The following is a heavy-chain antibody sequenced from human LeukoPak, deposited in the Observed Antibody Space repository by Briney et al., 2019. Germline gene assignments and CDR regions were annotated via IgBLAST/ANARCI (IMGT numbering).Heavy chain of an antibody. D-gene: IGHD3-9*01. CDR1: GYTFTSYG. CDR3: AKDWHILTGRNCFDP. J-gene: IGHJ5*02. Sequence: GASVKVSCKASGYTFTSYGISWVRQAPGQGLEWMGWVTSNGDTNYAQKFQGRVTMSTDTSTNTAYMELGSLRFDDTAIYYCAKDWHILTGRNCFDPWGQGTLVTVSS. CDR2: VTSNGDT. V-gene: IGHV1-18*01.